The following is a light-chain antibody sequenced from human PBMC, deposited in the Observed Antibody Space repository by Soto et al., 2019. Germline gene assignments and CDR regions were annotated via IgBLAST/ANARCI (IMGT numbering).Light chain of an antibody. J-gene: IGKJ2*01. Sequence: DIQMTQSPSTLSASVGDRVTITCRASQSISSWLAWYQQKPGKAPKILIYKASSLESGVPSRFSGSGSGTEFTLTISSLQPDDFATYYCQQYDNYPDTFGQGSKLEIK. V-gene: IGKV1-5*03. CDR1: QSISSW. CDR2: KAS. CDR3: QQYDNYPDT.